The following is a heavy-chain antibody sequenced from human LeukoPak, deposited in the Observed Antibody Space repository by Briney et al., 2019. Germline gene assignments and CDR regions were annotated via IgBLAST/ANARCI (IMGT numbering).Heavy chain of an antibody. D-gene: IGHD2-15*01. J-gene: IGHJ4*02. CDR3: ARYYSGRCPEYHFDY. CDR1: EFTFSNYW. V-gene: IGHV3-7*01. Sequence: GGSLRLSCVASEFTFSNYWMSWVRQAPGKGLEWVSNIRQDGNDKKYVDSVKGRFTISRDNAKNSLYLQMNNLRAEDTAVYYCARYYSGRCPEYHFDYWGQGTLVTVSS. CDR2: IRQDGNDK.